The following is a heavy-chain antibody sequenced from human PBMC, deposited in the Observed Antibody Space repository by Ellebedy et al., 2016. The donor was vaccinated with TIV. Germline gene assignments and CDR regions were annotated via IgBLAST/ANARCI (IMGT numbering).Heavy chain of an antibody. CDR1: GGSLSGSF. D-gene: IGHD1-1*01. J-gene: IGHJ5*02. CDR2: INHSGTT. Sequence: SETLSLXCAVNGGSLSGSFWTWIRQPPGKGLEWIGEINHSGTTTYNLSLRSRVAMSVDTSKNHFSLNLSSLTAADTAVYYCAKISGSGFLNWFTPWGQGTLVTVSS. V-gene: IGHV4-34*01. CDR3: AKISGSGFLNWFTP.